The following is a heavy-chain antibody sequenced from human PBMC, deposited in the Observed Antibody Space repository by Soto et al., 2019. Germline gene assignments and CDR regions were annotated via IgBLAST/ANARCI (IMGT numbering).Heavy chain of an antibody. CDR2: IYYSGST. D-gene: IGHD3-10*01. V-gene: IGHV4-59*01. CDR3: ARDRQRGKAGMDV. J-gene: IGHJ6*02. CDR1: GGSISSYY. Sequence: KPSETLSLTCTVSGGSISSYYWSWIRQPPGKGLEWIGYIYYSGSTNYNPSLKSRVTISVDTSKNQFSLKLSSVTAADTAVYYCARDRQRGKAGMDVWGQGTTVTVSS.